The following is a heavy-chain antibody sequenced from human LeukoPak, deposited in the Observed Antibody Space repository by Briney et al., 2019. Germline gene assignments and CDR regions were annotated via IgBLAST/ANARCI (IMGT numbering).Heavy chain of an antibody. CDR3: ARLYYGSGRVYYFDY. J-gene: IGHJ4*02. Sequence: GGSLRLSCAASGFTVSSNYMSWVRQAPGKGLEWVSVIYSGGSTYYADSVKGRFTISRDNSKNTLYLQMNSLRAEDTAVYYCARLYYGSGRVYYFDYWGQGTLVTVSS. CDR1: GFTVSSNY. CDR2: IYSGGST. V-gene: IGHV3-53*01. D-gene: IGHD3-10*01.